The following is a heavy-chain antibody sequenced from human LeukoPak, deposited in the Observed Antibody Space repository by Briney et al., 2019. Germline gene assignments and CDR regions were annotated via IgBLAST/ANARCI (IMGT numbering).Heavy chain of an antibody. Sequence: SETLSLTCTVSGGSISSSSYYWGWIRQPPGKGLEWIGSIYYSGSTYYNPSLKSRVTISVDTSKNQFSLKLSSVTAADTAVYYCARISRGYDSGLRFSWFDPWGQGTLVTVSS. D-gene: IGHD5-12*01. CDR3: ARISRGYDSGLRFSWFDP. CDR1: GGSISSSSYY. V-gene: IGHV4-39*01. J-gene: IGHJ5*02. CDR2: IYYSGST.